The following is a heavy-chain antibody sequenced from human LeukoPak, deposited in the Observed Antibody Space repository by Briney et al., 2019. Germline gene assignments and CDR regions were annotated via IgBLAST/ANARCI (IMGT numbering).Heavy chain of an antibody. CDR1: GFTFSSYW. V-gene: IGHV3-7*01. J-gene: IGHJ4*02. D-gene: IGHD2-21*01. CDR3: ARDHRGIYSHFDY. CDR2: IKQDGSEK. Sequence: GGSLRLSCGASGFTFSSYWMNWVRQAPGKGLEGVANIKQDGSEKYYVDSVKGRFIISRDNAKNSLYLQMNSLRAEDTAVYYCARDHRGIYSHFDYWGQGTLVTVSS.